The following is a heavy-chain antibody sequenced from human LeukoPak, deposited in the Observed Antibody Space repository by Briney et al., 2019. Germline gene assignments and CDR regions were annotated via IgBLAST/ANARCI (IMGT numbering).Heavy chain of an antibody. CDR2: IIPIFGTA. D-gene: IGHD2-2*01. J-gene: IGHJ4*02. CDR1: GGTFSSYA. V-gene: IGHV1-69*13. CDR3: AVGLNVEVVPAAISDPYYFDY. Sequence: SVKVSCKASGGTFSSYAISWVRQAPGQGLEWMGGIIPIFGTANYAQKFQGRVTITADESTSTAYMELSSLRSEDTAVYYCAVGLNVEVVPAAISDPYYFDYWGQGTLVTVSS.